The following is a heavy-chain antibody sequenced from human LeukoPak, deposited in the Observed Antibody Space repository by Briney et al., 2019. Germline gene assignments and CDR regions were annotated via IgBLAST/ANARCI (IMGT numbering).Heavy chain of an antibody. J-gene: IGHJ6*03. D-gene: IGHD1-26*01. V-gene: IGHV3-30*04. Sequence: PGGSLRLSCAASGFTFSSYAMHWVRQAPGKGLEWVAVISYDGSNKYYADSVKGRFTISRDNSKNTLYLQMNSLRAEDTAVYYCAKDLSGRLTRYYMDVWGKGTTVTISS. CDR2: ISYDGSNK. CDR3: AKDLSGRLTRYYMDV. CDR1: GFTFSSYA.